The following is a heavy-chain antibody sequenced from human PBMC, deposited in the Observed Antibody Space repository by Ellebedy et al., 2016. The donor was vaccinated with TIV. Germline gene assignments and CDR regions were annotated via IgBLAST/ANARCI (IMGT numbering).Heavy chain of an antibody. CDR2: INHSGST. CDR1: GGSISSGDYY. V-gene: IGHV4-30-4*01. D-gene: IGHD3-22*01. J-gene: IGHJ4*02. CDR3: ARAPLNYYDSSGFFDY. Sequence: SETLSLTXTVSGGSISSGDYYWSWIRQPPGKGLEWIGEINHSGSTNYNPSLKSRVTISVDTSKNQFSLKLSSVTAADTAVYYCARAPLNYYDSSGFFDYWGQGTLVTVSS.